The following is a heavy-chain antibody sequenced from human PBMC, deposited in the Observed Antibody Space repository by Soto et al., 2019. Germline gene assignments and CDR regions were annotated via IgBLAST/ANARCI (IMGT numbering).Heavy chain of an antibody. J-gene: IGHJ5*02. CDR1: GYSVTMYS. CDR3: ERAQSIGARPSLFEP. CDR2: ISAYNGNT. Sequence: SFKASSKASGYSVTMYSIRWARQAPGKGLEWMGWISAYNGNTNYAQKLQGRVTMTTDTSTSTAYMELRSLRSDDTAVYFFERAQSIGARPSLFEPWGQGTLVTVSS. D-gene: IGHD6-6*01. V-gene: IGHV1-18*01.